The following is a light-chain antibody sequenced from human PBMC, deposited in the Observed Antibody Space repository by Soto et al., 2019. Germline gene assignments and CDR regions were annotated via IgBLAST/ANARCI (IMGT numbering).Light chain of an antibody. CDR3: GTWDSSLTVVV. CDR1: SSNIGNNY. CDR2: DNN. V-gene: IGLV1-51*01. J-gene: IGLJ2*01. Sequence: QAVVTQPPSVSAAPGQKVTISCSGSSSNIGNNYVSWYQQVPGTAPKLLIYDNNKRPSGIPDRFSGSKSGTSATLGITGLQTGDDADYYCGTWDSSLTVVVFGGGTKLTVL.